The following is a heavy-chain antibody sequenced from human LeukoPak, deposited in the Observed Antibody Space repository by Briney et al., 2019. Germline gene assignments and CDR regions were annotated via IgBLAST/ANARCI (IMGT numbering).Heavy chain of an antibody. CDR1: GFTFSDYS. V-gene: IGHV3-21*01. CDR2: ISSRSTYA. Sequence: PGGSLRLSCAASGFTFSDYSMNWVRQAPGQGLEWVSSISSRSTYAYYADSVRGRFTISRDSAKNSLFLQMDSLRVEDTAVYYCARAHIQDYTIVGLVDLWGQGTLVTVSS. J-gene: IGHJ5*02. CDR3: ARAHIQDYTIVGLVDL. D-gene: IGHD1-26*01.